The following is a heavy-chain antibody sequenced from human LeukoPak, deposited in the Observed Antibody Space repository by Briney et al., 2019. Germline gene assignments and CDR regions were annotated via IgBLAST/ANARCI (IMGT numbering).Heavy chain of an antibody. V-gene: IGHV3-23*01. J-gene: IGHJ4*02. CDR2: ISGSGANI. Sequence: GGSLRLSCAAAAFTFGNYAMSWVRQAPGKGLEWVSAISGSGANIHYADSVKGRFTISRDNSKNTLYLQMNSLRAEDTAVYFCAKDFTTGGSGSYLDTYFNYWGQGTLVTVSS. CDR1: AFTFGNYA. D-gene: IGHD3-10*01. CDR3: AKDFTTGGSGSYLDTYFNY.